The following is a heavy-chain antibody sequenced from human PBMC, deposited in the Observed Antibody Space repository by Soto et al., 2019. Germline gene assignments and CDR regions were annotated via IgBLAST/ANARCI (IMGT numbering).Heavy chain of an antibody. CDR2: IYWNDDK. Sequence: ITLKESGPTLVKPTQTLTLTCTFSGFSLSTSGVGVGWIRQPPGKALEWLALIYWNDDKRYSPSLKSRLTITKDTSKNQVVLTMTNMDPVDTATYYCAHIRGGVTTYGYFDLWGRGTLVTVSS. V-gene: IGHV2-5*01. D-gene: IGHD4-17*01. CDR3: AHIRGGVTTYGYFDL. J-gene: IGHJ2*01. CDR1: GFSLSTSGVG.